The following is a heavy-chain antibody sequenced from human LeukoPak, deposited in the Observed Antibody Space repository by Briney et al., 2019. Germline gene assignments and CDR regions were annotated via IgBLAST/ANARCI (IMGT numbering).Heavy chain of an antibody. Sequence: SETLSLTCTVSGGSISSYYWSWIRQPPGKGLEWIGYIYYSGSTNYNPSLKSRVTISVDTSKNQFSLKLSSVTAADTAVYYCARVICAGSYAFDIWGQGTMVTVSS. V-gene: IGHV4-59*01. CDR2: IYYSGST. CDR3: ARVICAGSYAFDI. D-gene: IGHD3-16*02. CDR1: GGSISSYY. J-gene: IGHJ3*02.